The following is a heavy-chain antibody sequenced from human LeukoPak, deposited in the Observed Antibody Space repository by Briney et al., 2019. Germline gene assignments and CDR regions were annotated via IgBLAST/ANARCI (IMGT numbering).Heavy chain of an antibody. CDR2: INWSGGYS. J-gene: IGHJ5*02. CDR1: GFIFEDYG. Sequence: PGGSLRLSCAASGFIFEDYGMGWVRQVPGPGKGLEWVSGINWSGGYSGYVDSVKGRFTISRDNAKKFLYLQMDSMRVEDTAIYHCVREDGGLPSWGQGTLVTVSS. CDR3: VREDGGLPS. D-gene: IGHD6-25*01. V-gene: IGHV3-20*01.